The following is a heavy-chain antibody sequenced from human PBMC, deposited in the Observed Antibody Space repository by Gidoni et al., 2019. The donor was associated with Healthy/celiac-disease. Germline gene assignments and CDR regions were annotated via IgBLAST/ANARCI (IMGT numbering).Heavy chain of an antibody. V-gene: IGHV1-69*06. D-gene: IGHD6-19*01. Sequence: QVRLVQSVAGVKKPGSSLKVSCKDSGGTFSSYAISWVRQAPGQGLEWMGGSIPIFGTANYAQKCQCRVTITADKSTSTAYMELSSLRSEDTAVYYCARDSSCWLDYWGQGTLVTVSS. CDR3: ARDSSCWLDY. CDR1: GGTFSSYA. CDR2: SIPIFGTA. J-gene: IGHJ4*02.